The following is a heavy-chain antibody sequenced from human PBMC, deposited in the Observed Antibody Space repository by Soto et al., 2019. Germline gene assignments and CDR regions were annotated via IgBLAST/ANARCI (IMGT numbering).Heavy chain of an antibody. J-gene: IGHJ4*02. Sequence: HPGGSLRLSCAVSGFTLSDPWMSWVRQVPGKGLEWVASMKLHGSDKNYADSVKGRFTISTDNAKNSLFLQMSSLRFDDTAVYYCGGGSGWLFDYWGQGTPVTVSS. CDR3: GGGSGWLFDY. D-gene: IGHD6-19*01. CDR2: MKLHGSDK. CDR1: GFTLSDPW. V-gene: IGHV3-7*04.